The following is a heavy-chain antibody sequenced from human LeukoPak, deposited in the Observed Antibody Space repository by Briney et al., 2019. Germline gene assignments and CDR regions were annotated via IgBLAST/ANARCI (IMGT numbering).Heavy chain of an antibody. CDR1: GGSISSYY. J-gene: IGHJ5*02. V-gene: IGHV4-59*01. CDR2: IYYSGST. CDR3: ARGGVRAAAGNWFDP. D-gene: IGHD6-13*01. Sequence: KTSETLSLTCTVSGGSISSYYWSWIRQPPGKGLEWIGYIYYSGSTNYNPSLKSRVTISVDTSKNQFSLKLSSVTAADTAVYYCARGGVRAAAGNWFDPWGQGTLVTVSS.